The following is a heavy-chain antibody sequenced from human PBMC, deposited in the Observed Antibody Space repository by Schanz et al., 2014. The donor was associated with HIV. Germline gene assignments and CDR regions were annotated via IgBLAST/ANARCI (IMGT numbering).Heavy chain of an antibody. V-gene: IGHV3-30*03. Sequence: QVQLVESGGGVVQPGRSLRLSCVASGFNFNSYGMHWVRQAPGKGLEWVAVISYDGTKKHYADSVKGRFTISRDNSKKMLFLQMNRLRAEDTAVYYCAIRTPMISFGAFDTWGRGTMVTVSS. CDR3: AIRTPMISFGAFDT. CDR2: ISYDGTKK. J-gene: IGHJ3*02. CDR1: GFNFNSYG. D-gene: IGHD3-16*01.